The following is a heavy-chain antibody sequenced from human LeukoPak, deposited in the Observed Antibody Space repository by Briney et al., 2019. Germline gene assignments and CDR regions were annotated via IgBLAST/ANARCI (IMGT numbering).Heavy chain of an antibody. V-gene: IGHV3-9*01. J-gene: IGHJ6*02. D-gene: IGHD2-15*01. CDR3: AKDIGYYYYYYGMDV. Sequence: GGSLRLSCAASGFTFDDYAMHWVRHAPGKGLEWVSGISWNSGSIGYADSVKGRFTISRDNAKNSLYLQMNSLRAEDTALYYCAKDIGYYYYYYGMDVWGQGTTVTASS. CDR2: ISWNSGSI. CDR1: GFTFDDYA.